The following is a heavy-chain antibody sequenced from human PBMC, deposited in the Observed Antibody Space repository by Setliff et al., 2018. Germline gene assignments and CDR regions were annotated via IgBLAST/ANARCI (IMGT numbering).Heavy chain of an antibody. CDR1: GFTFTDYG. V-gene: IGHV1-46*01. CDR3: ARAGDAATNRKGVFEF. J-gene: IGHJ4*02. CDR2: INVSGGSA. Sequence: GASVKVSCKSSGFTFTDYGITWVRQVPGQGLEWMGIINVSGGSASHAEKFQGRVTMTRDTSTSTIYMELASLISEDTAVYYCARAGDAATNRKGVFEFWGRGTLVTVSS. D-gene: IGHD4-17*01.